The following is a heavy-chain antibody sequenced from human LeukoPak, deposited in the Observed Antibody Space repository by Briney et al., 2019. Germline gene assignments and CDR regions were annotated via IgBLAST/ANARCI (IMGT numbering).Heavy chain of an antibody. D-gene: IGHD2-2*01. Sequence: GGSLRLSCAASGFTVSSNYMSWVRQAPGKGLEWVSVIYSGGSTYYADSVKGRFTISRDNSKNTLYLQMNSLRAEDTAVYYCAGAPYCSSTSCYEGGDYYYGMDVWGQGTTVTVSS. V-gene: IGHV3-53*01. J-gene: IGHJ6*02. CDR2: IYSGGST. CDR3: AGAPYCSSTSCYEGGDYYYGMDV. CDR1: GFTVSSNY.